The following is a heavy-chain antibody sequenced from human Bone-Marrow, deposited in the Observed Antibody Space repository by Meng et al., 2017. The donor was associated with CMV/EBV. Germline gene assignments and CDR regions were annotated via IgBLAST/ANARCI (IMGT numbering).Heavy chain of an antibody. Sequence: GGSLRLSCAASGFILSGFWMSWVRQAPGRGLEWVANINQVETEKYYVDSVKGRFTISRDNAKNSLYLQMNSLRAEDTAVYYCARVGRSSWSLAIDYWGQGPLVTVSS. CDR1: GFILSGFW. V-gene: IGHV3-7*01. D-gene: IGHD6-13*01. CDR2: INQVETEK. J-gene: IGHJ4*02. CDR3: ARVGRSSWSLAIDY.